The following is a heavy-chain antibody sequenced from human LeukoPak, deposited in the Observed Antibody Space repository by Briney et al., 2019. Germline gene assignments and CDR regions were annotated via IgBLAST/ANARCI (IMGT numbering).Heavy chain of an antibody. J-gene: IGHJ4*02. CDR1: GGSISTYY. V-gene: IGHV4-59*08. CDR3: ARDLGNTGWYTFDY. CDR2: IHYSGTT. Sequence: PSETLSLTCTVSGGSISTYYWSWIRQPPGKGLEWIGYIHYSGTTNYNPSLKSRVTISLDTSKNQFSLNLSSVTAADTAVYYCARDLGNTGWYTFDYWGQGILVTVSS. D-gene: IGHD6-19*01.